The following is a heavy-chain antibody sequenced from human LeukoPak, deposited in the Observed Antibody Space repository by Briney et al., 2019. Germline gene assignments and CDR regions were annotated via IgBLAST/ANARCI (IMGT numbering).Heavy chain of an antibody. CDR2: ISSSSSTI. V-gene: IGHV3-48*01. CDR3: ARDGGGSTGYSSSWYGGMDYYYYMDV. D-gene: IGHD6-13*01. J-gene: IGHJ6*03. Sequence: EGSLRLSCAASGFTSSSYSMNWVRQAPGKGLEWVSYISSSSSTIYYADSVRGRFTISRDNAKNSLYLQMNSLRAEDTAVYYCARDGGGSTGYSSSWYGGMDYYYYMDVWGKGTTVTVSS. CDR1: GFTSSSYS.